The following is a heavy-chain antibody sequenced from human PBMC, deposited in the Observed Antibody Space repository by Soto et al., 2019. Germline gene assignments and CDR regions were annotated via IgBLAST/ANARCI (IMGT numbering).Heavy chain of an antibody. D-gene: IGHD1-1*01. Sequence: SETLSLTCTVSGGSISSGGYYWSWIRQHPGKGLEWIGYIYYSGSTYYNPSLKSRVTISVDTSKNQFSLKLSSVTAADTAVYYCASLSLEGGDWNYFDYWGQGTLVTVSS. CDR1: GGSISSGGYY. CDR2: IYYSGST. V-gene: IGHV4-31*03. J-gene: IGHJ4*02. CDR3: ASLSLEGGDWNYFDY.